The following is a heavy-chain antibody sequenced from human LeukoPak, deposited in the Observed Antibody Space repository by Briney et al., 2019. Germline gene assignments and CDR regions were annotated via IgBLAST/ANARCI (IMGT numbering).Heavy chain of an antibody. J-gene: IGHJ4*02. D-gene: IGHD3/OR15-3a*01. CDR3: AKRGVVIRVILVGFHKEAYYFES. CDR1: GITLSNYG. Sequence: PGGSLRLSCAVSGITLSNYGMSWVRQAPGKGLEWVAGISDSGGSTNYADSVKGRFTIPRDNPKNTLCLQMNSLRAEDTAFYFCAKRGVVIRVILVGFHKEAYYFESWGQGALVTVSS. V-gene: IGHV3-23*01. CDR2: ISDSGGST.